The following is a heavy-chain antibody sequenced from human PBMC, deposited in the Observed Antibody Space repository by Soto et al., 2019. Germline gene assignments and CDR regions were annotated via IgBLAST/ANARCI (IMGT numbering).Heavy chain of an antibody. CDR2: MNPSSGNT. Sequence: ASVKVSCKASGYTFTSYDINWVRQATGQGLEWMGWMNPSSGNTGYAQKFQGRVTMTRNTSISTAYMELSSLRSEDTAVYYCARGTGTTRRYYYYGMDVWGQGTTVTVSS. CDR3: ARGTGTTRRYYYYGMDV. J-gene: IGHJ6*02. D-gene: IGHD1-7*01. CDR1: GYTFTSYD. V-gene: IGHV1-8*01.